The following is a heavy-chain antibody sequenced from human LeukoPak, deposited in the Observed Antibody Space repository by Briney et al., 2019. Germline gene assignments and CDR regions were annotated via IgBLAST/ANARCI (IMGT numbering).Heavy chain of an antibody. V-gene: IGHV3-9*01. CDR1: GFKFDNYA. Sequence: GGSLRLSCAASGFKFDNYAMHWVRQAPGKGLEWVSSISWNSDIIAYADSVKGRFTISRDNSKNTLYLQMNSLRAEDTAVYYCAKGPDNIDYWGQGTLVTVSS. CDR2: ISWNSDII. D-gene: IGHD1-14*01. J-gene: IGHJ4*02. CDR3: AKGPDNIDY.